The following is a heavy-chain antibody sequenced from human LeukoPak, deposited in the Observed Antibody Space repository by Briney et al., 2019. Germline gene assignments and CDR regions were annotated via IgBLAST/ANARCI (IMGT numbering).Heavy chain of an antibody. J-gene: IGHJ4*02. D-gene: IGHD1-7*01. V-gene: IGHV3-7*01. Sequence: GGSLRLSCAASGFTFSTSWMSWVRQAPGKGLEWVANIKQDGSEKYYVDSVKGRFTISRDNAKNSLYLQMNSLRAEDTAVYYRARDRTRCPYWGQGTLVTVSS. CDR3: ARDRTRCPY. CDR1: GFTFSTSW. CDR2: IKQDGSEK.